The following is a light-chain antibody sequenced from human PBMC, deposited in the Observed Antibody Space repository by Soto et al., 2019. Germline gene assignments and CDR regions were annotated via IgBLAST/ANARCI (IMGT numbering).Light chain of an antibody. CDR2: EVS. Sequence: QSALTQPASVSGSPGQSITISCTGTSSDVGGYNYVSWYQQHPGKAPKLINYEVSNRPSGVSNRFSGAKSGNTASLTISGLQAEDEAEYYCNSYTSKSTGVFGTGTKVTVL. V-gene: IGLV2-14*01. J-gene: IGLJ1*01. CDR1: SSDVGGYNY. CDR3: NSYTSKSTGV.